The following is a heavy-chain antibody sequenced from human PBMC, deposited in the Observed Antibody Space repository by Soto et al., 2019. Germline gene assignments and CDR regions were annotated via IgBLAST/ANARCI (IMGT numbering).Heavy chain of an antibody. CDR3: AGDPRSWNYVGVWDY. D-gene: IGHD3-16*01. CDR2: INPDGGST. J-gene: IGHJ4*02. Sequence: QVQLVQSGAEVKKPGASMKISCKASGYLFMDYYIHWLRQAPGQGLEWMGVINPDGGSTSYAQRFQGRLTVTADTSTTTVFLGLNSVTVDDTAFYFCAGDPRSWNYVGVWDYWGQGTLVTVST. V-gene: IGHV1-46*01. CDR1: GYLFMDYY.